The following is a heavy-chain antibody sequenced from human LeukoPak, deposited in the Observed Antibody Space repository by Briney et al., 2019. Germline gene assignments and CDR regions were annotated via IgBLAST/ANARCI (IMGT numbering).Heavy chain of an antibody. V-gene: IGHV3-23*01. CDR1: GFTFSSYA. J-gene: IGHJ4*02. CDR3: AKGLGITIFGVVTVPFDY. CDR2: TGSTGVST. Sequence: GGSLRLSCAASGFTFSSYAMNWVRQAPGKGLEWVSGTGSTGVSTFYADSVKGRFTVSRDNSKNTLPLQMNSLRAEDTAVYYCAKGLGITIFGVVTVPFDYWGQGTLVTVSS. D-gene: IGHD3-3*01.